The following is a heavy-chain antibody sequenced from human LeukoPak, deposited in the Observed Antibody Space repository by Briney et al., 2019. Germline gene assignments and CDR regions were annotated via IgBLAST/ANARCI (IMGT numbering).Heavy chain of an antibody. J-gene: IGHJ4*02. V-gene: IGHV3-21*01. CDR3: TRDPRITMIVVVPNGFDY. Sequence: ETLTLTCTVSGGSISSSNYYWGWVRQAPGKGLEWVSSISSSSSYIYYANSVKGRFTISRDNAKNSLYLQMNSLRAEDTAVYYCTRDPRITMIVVVPNGFDYWGQGTLVTVSS. D-gene: IGHD3-22*01. CDR1: GGSISSSNYY. CDR2: ISSSSSYI.